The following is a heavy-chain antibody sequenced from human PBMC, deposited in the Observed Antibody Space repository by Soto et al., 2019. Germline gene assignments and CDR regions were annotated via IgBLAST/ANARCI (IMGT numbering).Heavy chain of an antibody. CDR3: ARIPGAAGAFYFDY. D-gene: IGHD6-13*01. V-gene: IGHV4-4*02. CDR1: SGSISSSNW. Sequence: SETLSLTCAVSSGSISSSNWWSWVRQPPGKGLEWIGEIYHSGSTNYNPSLKSRVTISVDKSKNQFSLKLSSVTAADTAVYYCARIPGAAGAFYFDYWGQGTLLTVSS. CDR2: IYHSGST. J-gene: IGHJ4*02.